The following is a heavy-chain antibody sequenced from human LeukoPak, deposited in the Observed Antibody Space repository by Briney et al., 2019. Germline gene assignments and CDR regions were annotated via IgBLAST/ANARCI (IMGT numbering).Heavy chain of an antibody. Sequence: GGSLRLSCAASGFTFSSYWMSWVRQAPGKGLEWVANIKQDGSEKYYVDSVKGRFTISRDNAKNTLYLQMNSLRAEDTAVYYCAKAVLLWFGELRYYFDYWGQGTLVTVSS. CDR3: AKAVLLWFGELRYYFDY. V-gene: IGHV3-7*03. CDR1: GFTFSSYW. J-gene: IGHJ4*02. CDR2: IKQDGSEK. D-gene: IGHD3-10*01.